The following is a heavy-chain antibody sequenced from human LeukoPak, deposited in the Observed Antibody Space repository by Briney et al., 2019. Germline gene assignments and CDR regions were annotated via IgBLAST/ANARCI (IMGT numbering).Heavy chain of an antibody. CDR3: AKVGPQTYYDFWSGYGHYYYYYMDV. J-gene: IGHJ6*03. CDR2: ISAGGDFV. CDR1: GFPFSTHS. D-gene: IGHD3-3*01. V-gene: IGHV3-21*01. Sequence: GGSLRLSCAASGFPFSTHSLNWVRQAPGKGLEWVSSISAGGDFVYYGDSVKGRFTMSRDNAKNSLHLQMDSLRGEDTAVYYCAKVGPQTYYDFWSGYGHYYYYYMDVWGKGTTVTVSS.